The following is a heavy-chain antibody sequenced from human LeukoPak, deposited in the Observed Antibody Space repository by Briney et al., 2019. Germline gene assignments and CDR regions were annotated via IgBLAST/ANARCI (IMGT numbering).Heavy chain of an antibody. CDR1: GFTFSSYG. J-gene: IGHJ6*02. CDR3: AKDLVAATPNYYYGMDV. Sequence: PGGSLRLSCAASGFTFSSYGMHWVHQAPGKGLEWVAVISYDGSNKYYADSVKGRFTISRDNSKNTLYLQMNSLRAEDTAVYYCAKDLVAATPNYYYGMDVWGQGTTVTVSS. D-gene: IGHD2-15*01. V-gene: IGHV3-30*18. CDR2: ISYDGSNK.